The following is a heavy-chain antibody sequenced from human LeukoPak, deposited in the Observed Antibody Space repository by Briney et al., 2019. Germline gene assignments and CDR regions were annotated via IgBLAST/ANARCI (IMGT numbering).Heavy chain of an antibody. D-gene: IGHD3-3*01. CDR1: GFTFSSHA. CDR2: ISGSGSRT. CDR3: AKAYYDFWSGTDYYYMDV. Sequence: GGSLRLSCAASGFTFSSHAMSWVRQAPGKGLDWVSAISGSGSRTDYADAVKGRFTISRDNSKSTLFLQVNNLRADDTAVYYCAKAYYDFWSGTDYYYMDVWGKGTTVTVSS. V-gene: IGHV3-23*01. J-gene: IGHJ6*03.